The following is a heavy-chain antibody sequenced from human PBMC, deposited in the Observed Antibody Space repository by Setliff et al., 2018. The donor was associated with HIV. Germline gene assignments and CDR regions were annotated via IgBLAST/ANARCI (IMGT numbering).Heavy chain of an antibody. Sequence: PSETLSLTCTVSGGSIRNEDYFWSWIRQPAGKGLEWIGRFYTSGSTNYNPPFKSRVTISEGTSENQFSLKLTSVAAADTAVYYCAKRPGYGYPFHIWGQGTMVTVSS. J-gene: IGHJ3*02. CDR3: AKRPGYGYPFHI. CDR1: GGSIRNEDYF. CDR2: FYTSGST. D-gene: IGHD5-18*01. V-gene: IGHV4-61*02.